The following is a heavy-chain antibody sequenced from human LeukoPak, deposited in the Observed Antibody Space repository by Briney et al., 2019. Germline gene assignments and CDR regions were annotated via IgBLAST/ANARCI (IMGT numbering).Heavy chain of an antibody. CDR1: GYTFTSYY. J-gene: IGHJ4*02. CDR3: ARQITIFGVVILGGFDY. Sequence: ASVKVSCKASGYTFTSYYMHWVRQAPGQGLEWMGIINPSGGSTSYAQKFQGRVTMTRDTSTSTVYMELSSLRSEDTAVYYCARQITIFGVVILGGFDYRGQGTLVTVSS. D-gene: IGHD3-3*01. V-gene: IGHV1-46*03. CDR2: INPSGGST.